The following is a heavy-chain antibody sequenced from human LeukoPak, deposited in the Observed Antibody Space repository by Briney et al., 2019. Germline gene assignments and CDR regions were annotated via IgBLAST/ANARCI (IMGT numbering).Heavy chain of an antibody. CDR1: GDSISNHIYY. CDR3: ARLRALSGHRGAFDI. V-gene: IGHV4-39*01. CDR2: VYYTGNA. Sequence: SSETLSLTCVVSGDSISNHIYYWDWVRQTPGKGLEWIGAVYYTGNAYYNPSLKSRVTISVDTSDNRFSLHLSSVNAADTAIYYCARLRALSGHRGAFDIWGQGTLVTVSS. J-gene: IGHJ3*02. D-gene: IGHD5/OR15-5a*01.